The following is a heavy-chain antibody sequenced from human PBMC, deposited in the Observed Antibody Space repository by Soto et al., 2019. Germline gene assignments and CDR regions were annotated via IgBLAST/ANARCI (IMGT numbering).Heavy chain of an antibody. D-gene: IGHD6-19*01. V-gene: IGHV3-11*01. CDR3: ARDWLAPPGGYFDF. CDR1: GFTFSDYY. J-gene: IGHJ4*02. Sequence: GGSLRLSCAASGFTFSDYYMSWIRQAPGKGLEWVSYISSSGSTIYYADSLKGRFTISRDNAKNSPYLQMNSLRAEDTAVYYCARDWLAPPGGYFDFWGQGALVTVSS. CDR2: ISSSGSTI.